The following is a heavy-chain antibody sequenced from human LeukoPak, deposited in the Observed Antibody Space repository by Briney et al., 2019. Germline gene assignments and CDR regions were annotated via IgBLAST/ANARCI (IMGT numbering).Heavy chain of an antibody. CDR2: ISGSGGGT. V-gene: IGHV3-23*01. J-gene: IGHJ6*02. D-gene: IGHD2-2*02. Sequence: PGGSLRLSCAASGFTFSSCAMSWVRQAPGKGLEWVSAISGSGGGTYYADSVKGRFTISRDNAKNTLYLQMNSLRAEDTAVYYCAKGPEDILVVPAAIRYYHYYYGMDVWGQGTTVTVSS. CDR3: AKGPEDILVVPAAIRYYHYYYGMDV. CDR1: GFTFSSCA.